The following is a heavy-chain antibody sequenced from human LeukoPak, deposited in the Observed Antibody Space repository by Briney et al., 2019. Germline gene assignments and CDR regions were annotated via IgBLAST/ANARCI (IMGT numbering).Heavy chain of an antibody. Sequence: GGSLRLSCSASGFTFSSYAMHWARQAPGKGLEYVSAISSNGGSTYYADSVKGRFTISRDNSKNTLYLQMNSLRAEDTAVYYCARFSLLLLAFDIWGQGTMVTVSS. CDR1: GFTFSSYA. D-gene: IGHD3-10*01. CDR3: ARFSLLLLAFDI. J-gene: IGHJ3*02. V-gene: IGHV3-64*04. CDR2: ISSNGGST.